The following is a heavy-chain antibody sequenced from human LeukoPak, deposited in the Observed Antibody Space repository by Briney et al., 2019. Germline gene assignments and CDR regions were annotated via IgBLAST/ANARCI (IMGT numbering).Heavy chain of an antibody. D-gene: IGHD3-22*01. CDR1: GYTFTSYG. V-gene: IGHV1-46*01. J-gene: IGHJ5*02. CDR2: INPSGGST. Sequence: ASVKVSCKASGYTFTSYGISWVRQAPGQGLEWMGIINPSGGSTSYAQKFQGRVTMTRDTSTSTVYMELSSLRSEDTAVYYCARDHNFRDYYDSSGHLNWFDPWGQGTLVTVSS. CDR3: ARDHNFRDYYDSSGHLNWFDP.